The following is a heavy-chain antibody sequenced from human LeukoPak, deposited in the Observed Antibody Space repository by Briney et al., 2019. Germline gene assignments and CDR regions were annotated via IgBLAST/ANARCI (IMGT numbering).Heavy chain of an antibody. Sequence: SETLSLTCAVYGGSFSGYYWSWIRQPPGKGLEWVGEINHSGSTNYNPSLKSRVTISVDTSKNQFSLKLSSVTAADTAVYYCARVLRRIWLGRGACFDYWGQGTRVTVPS. CDR2: INHSGST. D-gene: IGHD5-12*01. CDR3: ARVLRRIWLGRGACFDY. CDR1: GGSFSGYY. V-gene: IGHV4-34*01. J-gene: IGHJ4*02.